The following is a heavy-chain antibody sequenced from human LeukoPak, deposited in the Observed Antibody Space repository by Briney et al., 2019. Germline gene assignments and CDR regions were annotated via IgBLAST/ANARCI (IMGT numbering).Heavy chain of an antibody. Sequence: GGSLRLSCAASGFTFSDYYMSWIRQAPGKGLEWVSYISSSGSTIYYADSVKGRFTISRDNAKNSLYLQMNSLRAEDTAVYYCAKGNTMIVVATRDAFDIWGQGTMVTVSS. CDR1: GFTFSDYY. D-gene: IGHD3-22*01. J-gene: IGHJ3*02. V-gene: IGHV3-11*04. CDR2: ISSSGSTI. CDR3: AKGNTMIVVATRDAFDI.